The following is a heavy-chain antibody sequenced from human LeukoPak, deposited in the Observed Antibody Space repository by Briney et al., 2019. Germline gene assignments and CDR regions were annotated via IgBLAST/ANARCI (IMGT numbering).Heavy chain of an antibody. CDR1: GYTFTGYY. CDR2: INPNSGGT. Sequence: APVKVSCKASGYTFTGYYMHWVRQAPGQGLEWMGWINPNSGGTNYAQNFQGRVTMTRDTSITTAYMELSRLRSDDTAVYYCARVLRGITMILVVDAFDIWGQGTGVTVSS. V-gene: IGHV1-2*02. J-gene: IGHJ3*02. D-gene: IGHD3-22*01. CDR3: ARVLRGITMILVVDAFDI.